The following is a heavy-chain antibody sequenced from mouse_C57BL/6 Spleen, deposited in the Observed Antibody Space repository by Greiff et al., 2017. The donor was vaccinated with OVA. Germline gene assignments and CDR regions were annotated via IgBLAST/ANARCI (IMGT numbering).Heavy chain of an antibody. Sequence: EVKLMESGPGLVKPSQSLSLTCSVTGYSITSGYYWNWIRQFPGNKLEWMGYISYDGSNNYNPSLKNRISITRDTSKNQFFLKLNSVTTEDTATYYCAIYYGNYFDYWGQGTTLTVSS. CDR2: ISYDGSN. CDR3: AIYYGNYFDY. CDR1: GYSITSGYY. J-gene: IGHJ2*01. D-gene: IGHD2-1*01. V-gene: IGHV3-6*01.